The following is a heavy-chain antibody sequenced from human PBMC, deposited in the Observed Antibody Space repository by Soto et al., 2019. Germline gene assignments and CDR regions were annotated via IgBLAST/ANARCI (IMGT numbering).Heavy chain of an antibody. D-gene: IGHD2-8*01. V-gene: IGHV1-2*04. J-gene: IGHJ6*02. CDR1: GYSFTDYH. CDR2: INPKSGGT. CDR3: ARGDSTDCSNGVCSFFYNHDMDV. Sequence: ASVKVSCKXSGYSFTDYHIHWVRQAPGQGLEWLGRINPKSGGTSTAQKFQGWVTMTTDTSISAASMELTRLTSDDTAIYYCARGDSTDCSNGVCSFFYNHDMDVWGQGTTVTVS.